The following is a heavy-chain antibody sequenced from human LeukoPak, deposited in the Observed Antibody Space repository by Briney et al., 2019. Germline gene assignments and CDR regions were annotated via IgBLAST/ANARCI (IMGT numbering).Heavy chain of an antibody. D-gene: IGHD1-26*01. J-gene: IGHJ4*02. CDR1: GGSISSGGYY. Sequence: ETLSLTCTVSGGSISSGGYYWSWIRQHPGKGLEWVSGINWNGGITGYADSVKGRFTISRDNAKNSLYLQMNSLRAEDTALYHCARVVSDLGSGSYTYYFDYWGQGTLVTVSS. V-gene: IGHV3-20*01. CDR3: ARVVSDLGSGSYTYYFDY. CDR2: INWNGGIT.